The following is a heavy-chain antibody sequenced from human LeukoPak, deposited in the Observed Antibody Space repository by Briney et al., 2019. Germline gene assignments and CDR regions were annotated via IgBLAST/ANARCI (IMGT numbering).Heavy chain of an antibody. CDR3: AASSGVTLGRF. CDR1: GGSISSGGYY. CDR2: IYYTGIT. D-gene: IGHD3-16*01. V-gene: IGHV4-31*03. Sequence: KPSETLSLTCTVSGGSISSGGYYWSWIRQRPGKGREWIGYIYYTGITSYNPSLKSRATMSVDTSMNRVSLKLSSLTAADTAVYYCAASSGVTLGRFWGQGTLVTVSS. J-gene: IGHJ4*02.